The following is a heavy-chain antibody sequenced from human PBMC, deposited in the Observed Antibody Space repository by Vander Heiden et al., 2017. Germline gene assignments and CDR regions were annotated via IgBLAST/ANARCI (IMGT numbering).Heavy chain of an antibody. CDR1: GFTFGSYA. CDR3: AKVLVVTPKAEFDY. D-gene: IGHD3-22*01. CDR2: ISGSGGST. Sequence: EVQLLESGGGLVQPGGSLRLSCPASGFTFGSYAMSWVRQAPGKGLEWVSAISGSGGSTYYADSVKGRFTISRDNSKNTLYLQMNSLRAEDTAVYYCAKVLVVTPKAEFDYWGQGTLVTVSS. V-gene: IGHV3-23*01. J-gene: IGHJ4*02.